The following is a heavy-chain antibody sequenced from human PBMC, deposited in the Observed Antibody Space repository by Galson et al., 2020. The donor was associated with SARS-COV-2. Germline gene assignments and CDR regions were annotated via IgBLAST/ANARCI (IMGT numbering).Heavy chain of an antibody. Sequence: SQASETLSLTCGVYGVSFSSYYWTWIRQAPGKGLEWIGDINHVGNTDYNPSLRSRVRISVDTSKNQFSLRLTSVTAADTAVYYCARGRRIFLVSSAVVGAPIPNDLWGQGTLVTVSS. V-gene: IGHV4-34*01. CDR3: ARGRRIFLVSSAVVGAPIPNDL. J-gene: IGHJ4*02. CDR2: INHVGNT. CDR1: GVSFSSYY. D-gene: IGHD3-3*01.